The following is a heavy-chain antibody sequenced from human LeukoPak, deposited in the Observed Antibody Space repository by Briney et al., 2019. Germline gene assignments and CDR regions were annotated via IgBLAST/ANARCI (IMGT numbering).Heavy chain of an antibody. J-gene: IGHJ4*02. CDR1: GSTFSSSE. CDR2: ISSSGSTI. D-gene: IGHD6-19*01. CDR3: ARDVVLSGWNSFDY. V-gene: IGHV3-48*03. Sequence: GGSLRLSCAASGSTFSSSEMNWVRQAPGKGLEWVSYISSSGSTIYYADSVKGRFTISRDNAKNSLYLQMNSLRAEDTAVYYCARDVVLSGWNSFDYWGQGTLVTVSS.